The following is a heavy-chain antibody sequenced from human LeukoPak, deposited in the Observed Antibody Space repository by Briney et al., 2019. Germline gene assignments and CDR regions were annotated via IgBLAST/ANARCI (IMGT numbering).Heavy chain of an antibody. D-gene: IGHD1-7*01. CDR2: IYYSGST. Sequence: PSETLSLTCTVSGGSISSGGYYWSWIRQHPGKGLEWIGYIYYSGSTYYNPSLKSRVTISVDTSKNQFSLKLSSVTAADTAVYYCARGTTWRMLYHGDVGYYYYMDVWGKGTTVTVSS. J-gene: IGHJ6*03. V-gene: IGHV4-31*03. CDR1: GGSISSGGYY. CDR3: ARGTTWRMLYHGDVGYYYYMDV.